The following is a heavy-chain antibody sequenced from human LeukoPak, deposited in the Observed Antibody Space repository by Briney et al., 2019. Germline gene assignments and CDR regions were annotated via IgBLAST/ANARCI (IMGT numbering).Heavy chain of an antibody. CDR2: IKQDGSEK. J-gene: IGHJ1*01. CDR3: ASHEGSNLYAGVYSQH. CDR1: GFTFSSYW. D-gene: IGHD6-13*01. Sequence: GGSLRLSCAASGFTFSSYWMSWVRQAPGKGLEWVANIKQDGSEKYYVDSVKGRFTISRDNAKNSLFLQMNSLRVEDTAVYYCASHEGSNLYAGVYSQHWGQGTLVTVSS. V-gene: IGHV3-7*01.